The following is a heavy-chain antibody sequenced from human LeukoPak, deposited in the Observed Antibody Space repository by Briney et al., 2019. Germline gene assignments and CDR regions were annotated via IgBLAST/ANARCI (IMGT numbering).Heavy chain of an antibody. Sequence: SVKVTCKDSGDTFSTYAISWVRQAPGQGLEWMGRIIPILGIANYAQKFQGRVTITADKSTSTAYMELSSLRSEDTAVYYCAGSYYYGSGSYYPLDYWGQGTLVTVSS. D-gene: IGHD3-10*01. V-gene: IGHV1-69*04. CDR1: GDTFSTYA. CDR3: AGSYYYGSGSYYPLDY. CDR2: IIPILGIA. J-gene: IGHJ4*02.